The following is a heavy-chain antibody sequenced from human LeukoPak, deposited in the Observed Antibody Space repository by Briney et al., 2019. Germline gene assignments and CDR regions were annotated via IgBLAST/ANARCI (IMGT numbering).Heavy chain of an antibody. V-gene: IGHV3-23*01. CDR1: GFTFSSYA. CDR2: IGGSGGST. J-gene: IGHJ6*02. CDR3: AKDRRPEYCSSTSCYDYYYGMDV. Sequence: GGSLRLSCAASGFTFSSYAMSWVLQAPGKGLEWVSAIGGSGGSTYYADSVKGRFTISRDNSKNTLYLQMNSLRAEDTAVYYCAKDRRPEYCSSTSCYDYYYGMDVWGQGTTVTVSS. D-gene: IGHD2-2*01.